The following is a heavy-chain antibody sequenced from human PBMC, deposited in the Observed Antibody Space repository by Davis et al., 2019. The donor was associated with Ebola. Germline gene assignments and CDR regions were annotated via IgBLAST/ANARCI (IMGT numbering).Heavy chain of an antibody. V-gene: IGHV3-48*03. Sequence: GESLKISCAASGFTFSNYEMAWVRQAPGKGLEWVSHISSNGSTIYYAHSVKGRFTISRDNAKGTVYLEMNSLTVEDTAWYYCVRGRPHNWFDPWGQGLLVTVSS. D-gene: IGHD6-6*01. J-gene: IGHJ5*02. CDR1: GFTFSNYE. CDR3: VRGRPHNWFDP. CDR2: ISSNGSTI.